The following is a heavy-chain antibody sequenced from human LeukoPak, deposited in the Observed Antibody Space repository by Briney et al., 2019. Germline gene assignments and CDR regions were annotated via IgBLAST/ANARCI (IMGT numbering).Heavy chain of an antibody. D-gene: IGHD4-17*01. V-gene: IGHV3-48*04. J-gene: IGHJ4*02. Sequence: SGGSLRLSCAASGFTFSAYSMNGVRQAPGKRLEWISYTSRSSGAIFYADSVKGRFTISGDNAKSSLYLQMNGLRAEDTAVYYCVRDHLYGFDYWGQGTLVTVSS. CDR1: GFTFSAYS. CDR2: TSRSSGAI. CDR3: VRDHLYGFDY.